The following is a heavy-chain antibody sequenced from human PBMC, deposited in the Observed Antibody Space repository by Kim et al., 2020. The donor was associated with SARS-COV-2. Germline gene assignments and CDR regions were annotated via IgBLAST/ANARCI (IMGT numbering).Heavy chain of an antibody. CDR3: ARLGIYDFWSGSKGYFDY. V-gene: IGHV4-39*01. J-gene: IGHJ4*02. D-gene: IGHD3-3*01. Sequence: SETLSLTCTVSGGSISSSSYYWGWIRQPPGKGLEWIGSIYYSGSTYYNPSLKSRVTISVDTSKNQFSLKLSSVTAADTAVYYCARLGIYDFWSGSKGYFDYWGQGTLVTVSS. CDR2: IYYSGST. CDR1: GGSISSSSYY.